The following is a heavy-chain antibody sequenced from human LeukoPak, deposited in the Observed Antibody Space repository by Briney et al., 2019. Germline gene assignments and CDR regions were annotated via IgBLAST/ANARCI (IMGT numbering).Heavy chain of an antibody. Sequence: PGGSLRLSCAASGFTFDDYAMHWVRQAPGKGLEWVSSIANSIIHIYYADSVKGRFTISRDNAKNSLYLQMDSLRAEDTAVYYCARDFGGTLKTALDYWGQGTLVTVSS. V-gene: IGHV3-21*01. CDR3: ARDFGGTLKTALDY. J-gene: IGHJ4*02. D-gene: IGHD4-23*01. CDR2: IANSIIHI. CDR1: GFTFDDYA.